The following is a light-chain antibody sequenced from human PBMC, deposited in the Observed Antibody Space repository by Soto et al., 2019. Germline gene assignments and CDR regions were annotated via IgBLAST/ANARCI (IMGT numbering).Light chain of an antibody. CDR1: SSDVGIYNY. CDR2: EVY. CDR3: TSFTTSSIWV. J-gene: IGLJ3*02. Sequence: QSVLTQPASVSGSPGQSITISCTGTSSDVGIYNYVSWYQQHPGKAPKLIICEVYNWPSGVSNRFSGSKSGNTASLTISGLRPEDEADYYCTSFTTSSIWVFGGGTKVT. V-gene: IGLV2-14*01.